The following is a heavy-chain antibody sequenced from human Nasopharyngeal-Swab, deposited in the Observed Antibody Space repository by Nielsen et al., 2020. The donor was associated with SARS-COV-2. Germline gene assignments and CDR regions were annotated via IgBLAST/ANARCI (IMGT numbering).Heavy chain of an antibody. CDR3: ATYGYGSYYYYYMDV. Sequence: SETLSLTCTVSGGSISSSSYYWVWIRQPPGKGLEWIGSIYYSGSTYYNPALKSLVTLSVDTPKNQFSLKLSPVTAADTAVYYCATYGYGSYYYYYMDVWGKGTTVTVSS. CDR2: IYYSGST. D-gene: IGHD5-18*01. J-gene: IGHJ6*03. V-gene: IGHV4-39*01. CDR1: GGSISSSSYY.